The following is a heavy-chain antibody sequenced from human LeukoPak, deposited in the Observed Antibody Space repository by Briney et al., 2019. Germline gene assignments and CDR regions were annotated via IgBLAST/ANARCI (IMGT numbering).Heavy chain of an antibody. D-gene: IGHD6-19*01. V-gene: IGHV4-30-4*08. J-gene: IGHJ4*02. Sequence: TSETLSLTCTVPGGSISSGDYYWSWIRQPPGNGLEWIGYIYYSGSTYYNPSLKSQVTISVDTSKNQFSLKLSSVTAADTAVYYCARAGGPLSAVAGLTDYWGQGTLVTVSS. CDR3: ARAGGPLSAVAGLTDY. CDR1: GGSISSGDYY. CDR2: IYYSGST.